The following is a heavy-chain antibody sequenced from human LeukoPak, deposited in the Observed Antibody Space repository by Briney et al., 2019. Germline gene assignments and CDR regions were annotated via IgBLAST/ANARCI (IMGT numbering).Heavy chain of an antibody. CDR2: ISGSGGST. CDR3: AKLTSMTTVTYDAFDI. V-gene: IGHV3-23*01. Sequence: GGSLRLSCAASGFTFSSYAMSWVRQAPGKGLEWVSAISGSGGSTYYADSVKGRFTISRDNSKNTLYLQMNSLRAEDTAVYYCAKLTSMTTVTYDAFDIWGQGTMVTVSS. J-gene: IGHJ3*02. D-gene: IGHD4-17*01. CDR1: GFTFSSYA.